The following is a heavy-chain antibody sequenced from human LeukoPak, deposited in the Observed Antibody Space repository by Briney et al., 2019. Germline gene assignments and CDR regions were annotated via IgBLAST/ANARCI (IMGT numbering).Heavy chain of an antibody. CDR2: FDPGDGET. Sequence: ASVKVSCKVSGYTLTELSMHWVRQAPGKGLEWMGGFDPGDGETIYAQKFQGRVTMTEDTSTDTAYMELSSLRSEDTAVYYCATGLTYYYGTFDPWGQGTLVTVSS. CDR1: GYTLTELS. D-gene: IGHD3-10*01. J-gene: IGHJ5*02. CDR3: ATGLTYYYGTFDP. V-gene: IGHV1-24*01.